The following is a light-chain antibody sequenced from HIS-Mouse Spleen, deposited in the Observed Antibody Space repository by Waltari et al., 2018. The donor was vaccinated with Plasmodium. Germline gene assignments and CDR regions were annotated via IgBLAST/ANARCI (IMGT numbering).Light chain of an antibody. Sequence: QSALTQPPSASGSPGQSVTISCPGTCSDLGGYIYVCWYQQPPGKAPKLMIYDVSKRPSGVPDRFSGSKSGNTASLTVSGLQAEDEADYYCSSYAGSNNLVFGGGTKLTVL. CDR3: SSYAGSNNLV. CDR2: DVS. J-gene: IGLJ2*01. V-gene: IGLV2-8*01. CDR1: CSDLGGYIY.